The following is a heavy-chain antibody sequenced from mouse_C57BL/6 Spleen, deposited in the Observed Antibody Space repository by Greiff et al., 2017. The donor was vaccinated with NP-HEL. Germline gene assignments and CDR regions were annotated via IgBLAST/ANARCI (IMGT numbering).Heavy chain of an antibody. CDR1: GFTFSSYA. CDR3: ARDTPHYYGSSYWYFDV. CDR2: ISDGGSYT. D-gene: IGHD1-1*01. J-gene: IGHJ1*03. V-gene: IGHV5-4*01. Sequence: EVKLMESGGGLVKPGGSLKLSCAASGFTFSSYAMSWVRQTPEKRLEWVATISDGGSYTYYPDNVKGRFTISRDNAKNNLYLQMSHLKSEDTAMYYCARDTPHYYGSSYWYFDVWGTGTTVTVSS.